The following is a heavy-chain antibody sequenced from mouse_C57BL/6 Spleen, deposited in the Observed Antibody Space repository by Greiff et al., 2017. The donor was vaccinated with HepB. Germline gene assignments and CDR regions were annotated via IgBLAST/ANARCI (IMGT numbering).Heavy chain of an antibody. J-gene: IGHJ1*03. V-gene: IGHV1-47*01. Sequence: VQLQQSGAELVKPGASVKMSCKASGYTFTTYPIEWMKQNHGKSLEWIGNFHPYNDDTKYNEKFKGKATLTVEKSSSTVYLELSRLTSDDSAVYYCARGERDYYGSRPSWYFDVWGTGTTVTVSS. CDR1: GYTFTTYP. D-gene: IGHD1-1*01. CDR3: ARGERDYYGSRPSWYFDV. CDR2: FHPYNDDT.